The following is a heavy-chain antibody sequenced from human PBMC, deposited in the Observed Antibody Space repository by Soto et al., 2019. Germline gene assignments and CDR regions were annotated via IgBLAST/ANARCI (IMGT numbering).Heavy chain of an antibody. J-gene: IGHJ6*02. CDR2: IYYSGST. CDR3: AGVDNRGVYGMDV. CDR1: GGSISSGGYY. D-gene: IGHD3-10*01. Sequence: SETLSLTCTVSGGSISSGGYYWSWIRQHPGKGLEWIGYIYYSGSTYYNPSLKSRVTISVDTSKNQFSLKLSSVTAADTAVFYCAGVDNRGVYGMDVWGQGTTVTVSS. V-gene: IGHV4-31*03.